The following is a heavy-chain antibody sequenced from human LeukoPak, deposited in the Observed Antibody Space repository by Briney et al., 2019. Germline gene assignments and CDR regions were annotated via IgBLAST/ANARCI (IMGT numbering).Heavy chain of an antibody. CDR1: GFTFSRSA. Sequence: PGGSLRLSCAASGFTFSRSAMHWVRQAPGKGLEWVAIISYDGGNKYYADSVKGQFTISRDNSKNTLYLQMNSLRAEDTAVYFCVSLGYSSSSVRYWGQGTLVTVSS. J-gene: IGHJ4*02. D-gene: IGHD6-6*01. CDR2: ISYDGGNK. CDR3: VSLGYSSSSVRY. V-gene: IGHV3-30*04.